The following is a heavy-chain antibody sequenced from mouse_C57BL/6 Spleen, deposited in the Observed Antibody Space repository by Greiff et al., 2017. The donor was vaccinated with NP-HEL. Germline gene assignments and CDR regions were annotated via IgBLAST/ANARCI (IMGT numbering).Heavy chain of an antibody. J-gene: IGHJ3*01. CDR1: GYTFTSYW. D-gene: IGHD2-4*01. V-gene: IGHV1-72*01. CDR3: ARRWDDYDGFAY. CDR2: IDPNSGGT. Sequence: VQLQQPGAELVKPGASVKLSCKASGYTFTSYWMHWVKQRPGRGLEWIGRIDPNSGGTKYNEKFKSKATLTVDKPSSTAYMQLSSLTSEDSAVYYCARRWDDYDGFAYWGQGTLVTVSA.